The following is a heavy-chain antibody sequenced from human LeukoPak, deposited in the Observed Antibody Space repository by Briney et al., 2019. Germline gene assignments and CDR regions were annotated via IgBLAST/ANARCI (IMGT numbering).Heavy chain of an antibody. Sequence: GGSLRLSCAASGFTFSNFWMHWVRQAPGKGLEWVAVISYDGSSKYYADSVKGRFTISRDNSKNTLYLQMNSLRAEDTAVYYCARGPLRYFDWFQNPPDYWGQGTLVTVSS. CDR2: ISYDGSSK. J-gene: IGHJ4*02. CDR1: GFTFSNFW. CDR3: ARGPLRYFDWFQNPPDY. V-gene: IGHV3-30-3*01. D-gene: IGHD3-9*01.